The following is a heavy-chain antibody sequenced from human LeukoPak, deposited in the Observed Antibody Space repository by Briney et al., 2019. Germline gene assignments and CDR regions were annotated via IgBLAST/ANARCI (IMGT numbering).Heavy chain of an antibody. CDR2: ISGSGANT. CDR1: GFTFRSFA. CDR3: AKEIGQYTSTWPSYSFDY. D-gene: IGHD6-13*01. V-gene: IGHV3-23*01. J-gene: IGHJ4*02. Sequence: GGSLRLSCTTSGFTFRSFALSWVRQAPGKGLEWVSGISGSGANTYSADSVKGHFTISRDNSQNTLYLDMKRLSAHETAVYYCAKEIGQYTSTWPSYSFDYWGQGTLVTVSS.